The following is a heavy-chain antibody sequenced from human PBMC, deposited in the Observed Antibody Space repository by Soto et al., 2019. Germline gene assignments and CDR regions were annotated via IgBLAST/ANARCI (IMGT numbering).Heavy chain of an antibody. CDR3: ARAQYNHDDGDFDF. CDR1: GFRFTNFW. J-gene: IGHJ4*02. CDR2: IYSRDSDT. V-gene: IGHV5-51*01. D-gene: IGHD1-1*01. Sequence: GESLKISCQTSGFRFTNFWIGWVRQRPGKGLEWMGIIYSRDSDTKYSPSFQGQVTISVDTSITTAYLQWNSLKASDTAIYYCARAQYNHDDGDFDFWGQGTLVTVSS.